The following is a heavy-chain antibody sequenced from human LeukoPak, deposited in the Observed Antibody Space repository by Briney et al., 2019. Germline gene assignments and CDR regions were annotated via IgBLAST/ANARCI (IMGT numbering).Heavy chain of an antibody. CDR3: ARAFYYYGSGSAPFDI. J-gene: IGHJ3*02. Sequence: SETLSLTCTVSGGSISSYYWSWIRQPPGKGLEWIGYIYYSGSTNYNPSLKSRVTISVDTSKNQFSLKLSSVTAADTAVFYCARAFYYYGSGSAPFDIWGQGTMVTVSS. CDR1: GGSISSYY. V-gene: IGHV4-59*01. CDR2: IYYSGST. D-gene: IGHD3-10*01.